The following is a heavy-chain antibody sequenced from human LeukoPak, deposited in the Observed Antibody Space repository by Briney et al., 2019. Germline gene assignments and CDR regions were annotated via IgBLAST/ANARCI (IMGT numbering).Heavy chain of an antibody. J-gene: IGHJ4*02. V-gene: IGHV5-51*01. D-gene: IGHD6-13*01. Sequence: GETLKISCKGSGYSFTSYWIGCVRQMPGKGLEWMGIIYPGDSDTQYSPSFQGQVTSSADKSISTAYLQWSSLKASDTAMYYCARYSSSWYADYWGQGTLVTVSS. CDR1: GYSFTSYW. CDR2: IYPGDSDT. CDR3: ARYSSSWYADY.